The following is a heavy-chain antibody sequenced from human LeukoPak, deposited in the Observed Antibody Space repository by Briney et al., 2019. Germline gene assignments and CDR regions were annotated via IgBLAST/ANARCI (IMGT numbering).Heavy chain of an antibody. V-gene: IGHV4-39*02. D-gene: IGHD2-15*01. CDR3: ARSGPYCSGGSCYAYAMDV. J-gene: IGHJ6*02. Sequence: SETLSLTCSVSGGSISKRPYYWAWIRQTPGKGLEWIANIYYSGNTYYNLSLKSRVTISVDTSKNHFSLKLNSVTAADTAVYYCARSGPYCSGGSCYAYAMDVWGQGTTATVSS. CDR1: GGSISKRPYY. CDR2: IYYSGNT.